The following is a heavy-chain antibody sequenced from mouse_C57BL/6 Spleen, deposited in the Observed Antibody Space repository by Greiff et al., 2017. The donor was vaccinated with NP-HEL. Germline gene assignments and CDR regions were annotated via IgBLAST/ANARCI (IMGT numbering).Heavy chain of an antibody. Sequence: EVQLQQSGPELVKPGASVKISCKASGYTFTDYYMNWVKQSHGKSLEWIGDINPNHGGTSYNQKFKGKATLTVDKSSSTAYMELRSLTSEDSAVYSCARYGGLRSYFDYWGQGTTLTVSS. V-gene: IGHV1-26*01. CDR1: GYTFTDYY. CDR2: INPNHGGT. D-gene: IGHD2-4*01. J-gene: IGHJ2*01. CDR3: ARYGGLRSYFDY.